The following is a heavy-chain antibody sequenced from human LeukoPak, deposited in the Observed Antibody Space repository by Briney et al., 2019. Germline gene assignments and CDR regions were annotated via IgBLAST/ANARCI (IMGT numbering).Heavy chain of an antibody. J-gene: IGHJ6*03. CDR1: GGSISSYY. Sequence: PSETLSLTCTVSGGSISSYYWSWIRQPAGKGLEWIGRIYTSGSTNYNPSLKSRVTMSVDTSKNQFSLKLSSVTAADTAVYYCARDRFNSGSAVTTRGYYMDVWGKGTTVTVSS. V-gene: IGHV4-4*07. CDR2: IYTSGST. D-gene: IGHD4-11*01. CDR3: ARDRFNSGSAVTTRGYYMDV.